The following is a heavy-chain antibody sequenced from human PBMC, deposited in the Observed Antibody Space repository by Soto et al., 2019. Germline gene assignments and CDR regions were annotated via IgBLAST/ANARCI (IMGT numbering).Heavy chain of an antibody. V-gene: IGHV3-15*07. CDR3: TTDLGCSSTSCYWPY. Sequence: GGSMILSSAASDFTCSNALMNWVRQAPGKGLEWVGRIKSKTDGGTTDYAAPVKGRFTISRDDSKNTLYLQMNSLKTEDTAVYYCTTDLGCSSTSCYWPYWGQGTLVTVSS. CDR1: DFTCSNAL. CDR2: IKSKTDGGTT. D-gene: IGHD2-2*01. J-gene: IGHJ4*02.